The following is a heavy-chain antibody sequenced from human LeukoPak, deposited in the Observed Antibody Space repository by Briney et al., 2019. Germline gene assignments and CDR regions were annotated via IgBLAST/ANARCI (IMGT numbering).Heavy chain of an antibody. CDR3: AKPPSGGQWLVPFDY. Sequence: PGGSLRLSCAASGFTFRSYAMSRVRQAPGKALEWVSAISGSGGSTYYADSVKGRFTISRDNSKNTLYLQMNSLRAEDTAVYYCAKPPSGGQWLVPFDYWGQGTLVTVSS. D-gene: IGHD6-19*01. CDR1: GFTFRSYA. J-gene: IGHJ4*02. CDR2: ISGSGGST. V-gene: IGHV3-23*01.